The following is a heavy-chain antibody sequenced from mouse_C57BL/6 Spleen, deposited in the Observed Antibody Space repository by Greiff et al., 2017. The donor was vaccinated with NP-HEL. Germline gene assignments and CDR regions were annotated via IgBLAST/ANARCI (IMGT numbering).Heavy chain of an antibody. D-gene: IGHD2-4*01. CDR2: IDPSDSET. Sequence: QVQLKQPGAELVRPGSSVKLSCKASGYTFTSYWMHWVKQRPIQGLEWIGNIDPSDSETHYNQKFKDKATLTVDKSSSTAYMQLSSLTSEDSAVYYCVGDYDGYFDVWGTGTTVTVSS. J-gene: IGHJ1*03. CDR1: GYTFTSYW. CDR3: VGDYDGYFDV. V-gene: IGHV1-52*01.